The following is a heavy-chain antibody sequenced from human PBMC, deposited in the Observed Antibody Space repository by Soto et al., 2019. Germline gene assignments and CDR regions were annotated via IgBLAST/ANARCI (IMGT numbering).Heavy chain of an antibody. D-gene: IGHD5-18*01. CDR3: ARGQDSYGYAYYYGMDV. V-gene: IGHV1-46*01. Sequence: ASLKVSCMASGDTFTSYDMHCVRQAPGQGLEWMGIINPSGGSTSYAQKFQGRVTMTRDTSTSTVYMELSSLRSEDTAVYYCARGQDSYGYAYYYGMDVWGQGTTVTVSS. CDR2: INPSGGST. CDR1: GDTFTSYD. J-gene: IGHJ6*02.